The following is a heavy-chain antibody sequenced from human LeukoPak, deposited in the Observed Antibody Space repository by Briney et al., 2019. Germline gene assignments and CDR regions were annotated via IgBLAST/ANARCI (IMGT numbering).Heavy chain of an antibody. J-gene: IGHJ6*03. CDR3: ARAMTGLNYYYYMDV. CDR2: INPNSGGT. D-gene: IGHD3-9*01. V-gene: IGHV1-2*02. CDR1: GYTFNGYY. Sequence: ASVKVSCKASGYTFNGYYKHWVRQAPGQGLEWMGWINPNSGGTNYAQKFQGRVTMTRDTSISTAYMELSSLRSEDSAVYYCARAMTGLNYYYYMDVWGKGTTVTISS.